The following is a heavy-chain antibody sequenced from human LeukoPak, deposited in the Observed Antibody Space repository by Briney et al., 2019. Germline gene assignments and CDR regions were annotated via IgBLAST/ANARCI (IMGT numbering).Heavy chain of an antibody. CDR3: ARGGGVAGLFDY. Sequence: PSETLSLTCTVSGGSISSSSYYWGWIRQPPGKGLEWIGSIYYSGSTYYNPSLKSRVTISVDTSKNQFSLKLSSVTAADTAVYYCARGGGVAGLFDYWGQGTQVTVSS. D-gene: IGHD6-19*01. V-gene: IGHV4-39*01. CDR1: GGSISSSSYY. CDR2: IYYSGST. J-gene: IGHJ4*02.